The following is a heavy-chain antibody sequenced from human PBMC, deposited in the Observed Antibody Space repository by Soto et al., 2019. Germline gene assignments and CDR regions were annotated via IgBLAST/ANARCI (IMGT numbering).Heavy chain of an antibody. V-gene: IGHV1-2*04. Sequence: QVHLVQSGPETRTPGASVKVSCKASGYTFIGYYIHWIRQAPGQGLEWMGYINPQTGAPTSAQKFKGSVTMTRDTTLRTAYMELKTLTSHDTAVYYCAKARGISSARLITWFDPWGQGTLVSVSS. CDR3: AKARGISSARLITWFDP. D-gene: IGHD2-2*01. CDR2: INPQTGAP. CDR1: GYTFIGYY. J-gene: IGHJ5*02.